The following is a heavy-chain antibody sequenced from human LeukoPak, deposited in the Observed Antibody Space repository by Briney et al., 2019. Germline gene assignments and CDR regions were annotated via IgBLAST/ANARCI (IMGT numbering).Heavy chain of an antibody. V-gene: IGHV3-7*01. D-gene: IGHD3-22*01. CDR3: ARDSSGYQ. CDR2: IKEDGSAK. Sequence: PGGSLRLSCAASGFTFSKSWMSWLRQTPEKGLEWVANIKEDGSAKYYVDSVKGRFTISRDNAKNSLYLEMNSLRVEDTAVYYCARDSSGYQWGQGTLVTVSS. CDR1: GFTFSKSW. J-gene: IGHJ4*02.